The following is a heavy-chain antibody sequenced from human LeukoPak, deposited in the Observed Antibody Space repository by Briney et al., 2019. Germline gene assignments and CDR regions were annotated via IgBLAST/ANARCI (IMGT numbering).Heavy chain of an antibody. CDR1: GYTFTGYY. CDR2: INPNSGGT. V-gene: IGHV1-2*02. D-gene: IGHD6-6*01. Sequence: ASVKVSCKASGYTFTGYYMHWVRQAPGQGLEWMGWINPNSGGTNYAQKFQGRVTMTRDTSISTAYMELSRLRSDDTAVYYCARFRSSSGGPDYWGQGTLVTVSS. CDR3: ARFRSSSGGPDY. J-gene: IGHJ4*02.